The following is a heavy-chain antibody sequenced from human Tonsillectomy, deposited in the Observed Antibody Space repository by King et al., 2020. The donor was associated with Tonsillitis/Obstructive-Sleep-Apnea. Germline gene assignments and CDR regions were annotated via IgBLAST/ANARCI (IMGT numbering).Heavy chain of an antibody. Sequence: LQLQESGSGLVKPSQTLSLTCAVSSGSISSGGYSWSWIRQPPGKGLEWIGYIYHSGSTYYNPSLKSRVTISVDRSKNQFSLKLSSVTAADTAVYYCARDGGDGYFDYWGQGTLVTVSS. J-gene: IGHJ4*02. V-gene: IGHV4-30-2*01. CDR1: SGSISSGGYS. CDR3: ARDGGDGYFDY. D-gene: IGHD3-16*01. CDR2: IYHSGST.